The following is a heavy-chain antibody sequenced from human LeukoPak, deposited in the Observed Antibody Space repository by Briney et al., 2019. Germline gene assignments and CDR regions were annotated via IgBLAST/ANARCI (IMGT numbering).Heavy chain of an antibody. D-gene: IGHD1-26*01. V-gene: IGHV4-39*07. CDR3: ARQGRGSSPKRYYYYGMDV. CDR1: GGSISSSRYY. J-gene: IGHJ6*02. Sequence: SETLSLTCTVSGGSISSSRYYWGWIRQPPGKGLEWIGSIYYSGSTYYNPSLKSRVTISVDTSKNQFSLKLSSVTAADTAVYYCARQGRGSSPKRYYYYGMDVWGQGTTVTVSS. CDR2: IYYSGST.